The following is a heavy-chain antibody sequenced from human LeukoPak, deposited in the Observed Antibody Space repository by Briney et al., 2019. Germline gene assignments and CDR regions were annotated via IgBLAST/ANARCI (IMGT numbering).Heavy chain of an antibody. Sequence: GGSLRLSFAASGFTLSDYAMTSVRQTPGKGLEWVSTISSSGGSAHSADSVKGRFTISRDNSKNTLYLHMNSLRAGDTAVFFCAKDIGDYGDYPDFWGQGTLVTVSS. V-gene: IGHV3-23*01. J-gene: IGHJ4*02. D-gene: IGHD4-17*01. CDR1: GFTLSDYA. CDR2: ISSSGGSA. CDR3: AKDIGDYGDYPDF.